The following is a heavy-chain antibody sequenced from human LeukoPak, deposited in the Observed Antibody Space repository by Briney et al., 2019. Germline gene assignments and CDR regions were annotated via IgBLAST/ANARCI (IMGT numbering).Heavy chain of an antibody. CDR1: GYTLTELS. V-gene: IGHV1-24*01. CDR3: ATRLTMIVVGAFDY. CDR2: FDPEDGET. J-gene: IGHJ4*02. D-gene: IGHD3-22*01. Sequence: GASVKLSCKVSGYTLTELSMHWVRQPPGKALEWMGGFDPEDGETIYAQKFQGRVTMTEDTSTDTAYMELSSLRSEDTAVYYCATRLTMIVVGAFDYWGQGTLVTVSS.